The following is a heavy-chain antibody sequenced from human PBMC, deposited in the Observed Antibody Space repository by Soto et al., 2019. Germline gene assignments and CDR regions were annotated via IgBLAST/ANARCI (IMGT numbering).Heavy chain of an antibody. CDR2: IHYSGTT. Sequence: SETLSLTCTVSGGSMRNYFRTWIRQPPGKGLEWIGYIHYSGTTSFFPSYNPSLRSRVTISEDTSKNQFSLKLLSVTTADTAVYFCAAGEASSRNLAPYYLDFWGQGTLVTVSS. CDR3: AAGEASSRNLAPYYLDF. D-gene: IGHD6-13*01. CDR1: GGSMRNYF. J-gene: IGHJ4*02. V-gene: IGHV4-59*01.